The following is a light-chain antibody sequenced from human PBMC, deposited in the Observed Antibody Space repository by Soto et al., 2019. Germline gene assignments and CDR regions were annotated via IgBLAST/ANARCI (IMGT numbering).Light chain of an antibody. V-gene: IGLV2-14*01. Sequence: QSALTQPASVSGSPGQSVTISCTGTSSDVGAYKCVSWYQQHPGKAPKLMIYEVSNRPSGVSNRFSGSKSGNTASLTISGLQADDEADYYCNSYAGDIIRFVFGTGTKVTVL. CDR3: NSYAGDIIRFV. J-gene: IGLJ1*01. CDR1: SSDVGAYKC. CDR2: EVS.